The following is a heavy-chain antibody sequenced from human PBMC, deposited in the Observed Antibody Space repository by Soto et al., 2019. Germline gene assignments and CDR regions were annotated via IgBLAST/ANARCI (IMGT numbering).Heavy chain of an antibody. CDR3: ARYDFGIFDQ. Sequence: SETLSLTCAVSGDSIASSYWWRWVRQPPGKGLEWIGVIYHSGTTNYNPSLKSRVTILQDKSNNQFSLRLDSVTAADTAGYYGARYDFGIFDQWGQGTLVTVSS. V-gene: IGHV4-4*02. D-gene: IGHD4-17*01. J-gene: IGHJ4*02. CDR2: IYHSGTT. CDR1: GDSIASSYW.